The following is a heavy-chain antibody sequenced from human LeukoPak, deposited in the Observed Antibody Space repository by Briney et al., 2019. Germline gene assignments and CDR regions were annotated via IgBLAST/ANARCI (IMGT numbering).Heavy chain of an antibody. CDR3: AKGVADFDWLLISHLFDY. J-gene: IGHJ4*02. CDR2: ISGSGGST. V-gene: IGHV3-23*01. CDR1: GFTFSSYA. D-gene: IGHD3-9*01. Sequence: GGSLRLSCAASGFTFSSYAMSWARQAPGKGLEWVSVISGSGGSTYYADSVKGRFTISRDNSKNTLYLQMNSLRAEDTAVYYCAKGVADFDWLLISHLFDYWGQGTLVTVSS.